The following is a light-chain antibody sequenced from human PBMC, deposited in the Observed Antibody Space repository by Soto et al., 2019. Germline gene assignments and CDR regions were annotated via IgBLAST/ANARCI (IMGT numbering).Light chain of an antibody. J-gene: IGLJ2*01. V-gene: IGLV1-40*01. Sequence: QAVVTQPPSVSGAPGQRVTISCTGSSSNIGAGYDIHWYQQLPGTAPKLLIYGNINRPSGVPDRFSGSKSGTSASLAITGLQAEDEVDYYCQSYDSSLSGSVVFGGGTKLTVL. CDR2: GNI. CDR3: QSYDSSLSGSVV. CDR1: SSNIGAGYD.